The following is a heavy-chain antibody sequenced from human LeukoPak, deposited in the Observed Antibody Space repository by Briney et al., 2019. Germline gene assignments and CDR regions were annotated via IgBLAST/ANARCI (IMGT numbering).Heavy chain of an antibody. CDR2: IYSGGST. D-gene: IGHD3-10*01. Sequence: GGSLRLSCAASGFTVSSTYMAWVRQDPGKGLEWVSLIYSGGSTLYADSVKGRFTISRDESKNTLYLQMNSLRVDDTAVYHCARVGGDTPNWFDPWGQGTLVTVSS. V-gene: IGHV3-53*01. CDR3: ARVGGDTPNWFDP. CDR1: GFTVSSTY. J-gene: IGHJ5*02.